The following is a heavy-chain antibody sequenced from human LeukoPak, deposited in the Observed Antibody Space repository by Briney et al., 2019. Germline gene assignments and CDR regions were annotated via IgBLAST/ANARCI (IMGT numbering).Heavy chain of an antibody. V-gene: IGHV1-2*02. J-gene: IGHJ6*03. CDR1: GYPVTGDY. CDR3: ASSTFMVRGVVQSPYSYMDV. D-gene: IGHD3-10*01. CDR2: INPNSGGT. Sequence: ASVRVPCKASGYPVTGDYLHWVRQAPGQGLEWMGWINPNSGGTNHAQKFEDRVTITRDTSISTVYMELSRLTSGDTAVYYCASSTFMVRGVVQSPYSYMDVWGKGTAVTVSS.